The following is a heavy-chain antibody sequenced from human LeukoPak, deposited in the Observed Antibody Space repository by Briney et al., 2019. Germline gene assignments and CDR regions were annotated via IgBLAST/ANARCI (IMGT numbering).Heavy chain of an antibody. V-gene: IGHV4-59*01. CDR2: ISYSGST. Sequence: SETLSLTCTVSGGSINSYYWSWIRQPSGKGLEWIGYISYSGSTNYNPSLKSRVTISVDTSKNQFSLKLSSVTAADTAVYCCARDGCGSSSCLDYWGQGTLVTVSS. D-gene: IGHD6-6*01. J-gene: IGHJ4*02. CDR3: ARDGCGSSSCLDY. CDR1: GGSINSYY.